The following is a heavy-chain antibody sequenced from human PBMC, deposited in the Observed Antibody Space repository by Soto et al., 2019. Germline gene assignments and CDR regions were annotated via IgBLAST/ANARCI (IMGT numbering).Heavy chain of an antibody. CDR1: GFTFSSYI. J-gene: IGHJ4*02. CDR3: AKFVQVSGTDY. D-gene: IGHD6-13*01. Sequence: GGSLRLSCAASGFTFSSYIMTWARQAPGKGLEWVSSISSSSSYIYYADSVKGRFTISRDNAKNSLYLQMNSLRAEDTAVYYCAKFVQVSGTDYWGQRTQVTVSS. CDR2: ISSSSSYI. V-gene: IGHV3-21*01.